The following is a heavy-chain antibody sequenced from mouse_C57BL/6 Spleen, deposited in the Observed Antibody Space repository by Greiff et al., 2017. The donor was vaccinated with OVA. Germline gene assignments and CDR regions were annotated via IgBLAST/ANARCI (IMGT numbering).Heavy chain of an antibody. V-gene: IGHV1-75*01. CDR1: GYTFTDYY. CDR3: ARYFQHGTWFAY. CDR2: IFPGSGST. J-gene: IGHJ3*01. Sequence: VQLVESGPELVKPGASVKISCKASGYTFTDYYINWVKQRPGQGLEWIGWIFPGSGSTYYNEKFKGKATLTVDKSSSTAYMLLSSLTSEDSAVYFCARYFQHGTWFAYWGQGTLVTVSA.